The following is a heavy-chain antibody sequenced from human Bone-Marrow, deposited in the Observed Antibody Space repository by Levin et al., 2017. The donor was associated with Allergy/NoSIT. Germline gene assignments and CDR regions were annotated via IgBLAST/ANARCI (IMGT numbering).Heavy chain of an antibody. V-gene: IGHV3-23*01. CDR3: AKDGYCTSSTCYRFHYYYGMDV. CDR2: ISGSGGGI. CDR1: GFTFSHYA. Sequence: GGSLRLSCAASGFTFSHYAMSWVRQAPGKGLEWVSSISGSGGGIYYADSVKGRFTISRDNSKNTVYLQMNGLRAEDTAVYYCAKDGYCTSSTCYRFHYYYGMDVWGQGTTVTVSS. D-gene: IGHD2-2*02. J-gene: IGHJ6*02.